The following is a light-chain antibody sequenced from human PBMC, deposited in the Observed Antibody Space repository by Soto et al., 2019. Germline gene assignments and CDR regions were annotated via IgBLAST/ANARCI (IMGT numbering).Light chain of an antibody. CDR1: QSVSSSY. CDR2: GAS. CDR3: QHYRTS. J-gene: IGKJ4*01. V-gene: IGKV3-20*01. Sequence: EIVLTQSPGTLSLSPGERATLSCRASQSVSSSYLAWYQQKPGQPPRLLIYGASSRATGIPDRFIGSGSATDFTLTITRLEPEDFAVYYCQHYRTSFGGGTKVEIK.